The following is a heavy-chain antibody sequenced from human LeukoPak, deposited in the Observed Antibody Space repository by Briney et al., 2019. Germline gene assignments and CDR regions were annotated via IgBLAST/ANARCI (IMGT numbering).Heavy chain of an antibody. Sequence: SETLSLTCTVSGGSISSSSYYWGWIRQPPGKGLEWIGSIYYSGSTYYNPSLKSRVTISVDTSKNQFSLKLSSVTAADTAVYYCARGSQKSSPPDYWGQGTLVTVSS. D-gene: IGHD6-13*01. CDR1: GGSISSSSYY. V-gene: IGHV4-39*07. J-gene: IGHJ4*02. CDR2: IYYSGST. CDR3: ARGSQKSSPPDY.